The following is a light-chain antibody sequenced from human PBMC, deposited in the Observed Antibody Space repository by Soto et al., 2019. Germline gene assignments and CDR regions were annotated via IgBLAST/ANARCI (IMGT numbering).Light chain of an antibody. CDR2: RAS. V-gene: IGKV3-15*01. Sequence: EIVMTQSPATLSVSPGGRATLSCRASQSVSSYLAWYQQRPGQPPRLLIYRASTRATGIPARFSGSGSGTECSLTISSLQSEDFAVYFWQQYSTWPPRYNFGQGTKLESK. CDR3: QQYSTWPPRYN. J-gene: IGKJ2*01. CDR1: QSVSSY.